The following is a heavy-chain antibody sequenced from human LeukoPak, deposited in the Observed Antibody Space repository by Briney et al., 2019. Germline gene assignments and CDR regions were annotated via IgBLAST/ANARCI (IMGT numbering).Heavy chain of an antibody. CDR1: GFTFSDHY. Sequence: GGSLRLSCVASGFTFSDHYMDWVRQAPGKGLEWVGRTRNKVNSYTTEYAASVKGRFTISRDNSKNSLSLQMNSLKTEDTAVYYCVRVPVLRDYYYGMDVWGQGTTVTVSS. CDR2: TRNKVNSYTT. CDR3: VRVPVLRDYYYGMDV. J-gene: IGHJ6*02. V-gene: IGHV3-72*01.